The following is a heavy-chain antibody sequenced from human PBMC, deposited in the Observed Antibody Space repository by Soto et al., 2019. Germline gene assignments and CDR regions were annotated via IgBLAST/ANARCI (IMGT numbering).Heavy chain of an antibody. D-gene: IGHD6-19*01. Sequence: QAQLQQWGAGLLRPSETLSLTCAVYGGSFSGDYWSWIRQPPGRGLEWIGEINHSGSTKYNPSLKSRVTISVDTSKNQFSLKLSSVTAADTAVYYCARVRNFDSGGWRHFYYFDYWGQGTLVTVSS. CDR1: GGSFSGDY. CDR2: INHSGST. V-gene: IGHV4-34*01. J-gene: IGHJ4*02. CDR3: ARVRNFDSGGWRHFYYFDY.